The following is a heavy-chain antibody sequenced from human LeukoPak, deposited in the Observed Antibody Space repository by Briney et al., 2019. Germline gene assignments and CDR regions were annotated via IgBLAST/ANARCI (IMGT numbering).Heavy chain of an antibody. V-gene: IGHV4-4*02. CDR1: GGSISSRNW. D-gene: IGHD3/OR15-3a*01. J-gene: IGHJ4*02. CDR3: ARDGQSHFDY. CDR2: IYHTGST. Sequence: SETLSLTCGVSGGSISSRNWWRWVRQPPGKGLEWIGEIYHTGSTKYNPSLKSRVTISVDKSKNQFSLELSSVTAADTAVYYCARDGQSHFDYWGQGTLVTVSS.